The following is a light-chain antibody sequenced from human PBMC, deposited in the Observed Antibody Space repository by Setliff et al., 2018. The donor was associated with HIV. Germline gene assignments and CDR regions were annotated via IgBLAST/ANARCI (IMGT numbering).Light chain of an antibody. CDR2: GVY. V-gene: IGLV2-14*01. Sequence: QSALTQPASVSGSPGQSITISCTGGSSDIGGYQFVSWYKHHPGKAPKLMIYGVYYRPSGVSNRFSGSKSGSTASLTISGLQAEDEADYYCSSYSAINTQIFGTGTKVTVL. CDR1: SSDIGGYQF. CDR3: SSYSAINTQI. J-gene: IGLJ1*01.